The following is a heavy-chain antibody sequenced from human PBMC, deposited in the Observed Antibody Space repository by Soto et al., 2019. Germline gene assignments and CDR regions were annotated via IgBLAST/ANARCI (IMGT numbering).Heavy chain of an antibody. CDR3: GRFGVAYCGGDCPTNYYYYGMDV. V-gene: IGHV1-69*13. J-gene: IGHJ6*02. CDR1: GGTFSSYA. Sequence: GASVKVSCKASGGTFSSYAISWVRQAPGQGLEWMGGIIPIFGTANYAQKFQGRVTITADESTSTAYMELSSLRSEDTAVYYCGRFGVAYCGGDCPTNYYYYGMDVWGQGTTVTVSS. D-gene: IGHD2-21*02. CDR2: IIPIFGTA.